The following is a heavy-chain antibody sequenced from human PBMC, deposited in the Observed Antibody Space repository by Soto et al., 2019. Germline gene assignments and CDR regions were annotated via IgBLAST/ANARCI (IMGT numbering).Heavy chain of an antibody. CDR3: ARDRWLWFRDY. V-gene: IGHV3-30*03. CDR2: ISYDGSNK. D-gene: IGHD3-10*01. Sequence: GGSLRLSCAASGFTFSSYGMHWVRQAPGKGLEWVAVISYDGSNKYYADSVKGRFTISRDNAENTLYLQMNSLRAEDTAVYYCARDRWLWFRDYWGQGTLVTVSS. CDR1: GFTFSSYG. J-gene: IGHJ4*02.